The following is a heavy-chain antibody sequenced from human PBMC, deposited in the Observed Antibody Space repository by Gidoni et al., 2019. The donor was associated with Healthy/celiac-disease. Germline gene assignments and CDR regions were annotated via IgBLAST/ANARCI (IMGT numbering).Heavy chain of an antibody. J-gene: IGHJ4*02. CDR2: ISYDGSNK. CDR3: AKLPGRQQLVHWGDY. Sequence: QVQLVESGGGVVQHGRSLRLSCADSGFTFSSYGMHWVRQAPGKGLGLVAVISYDGSNKYYADSVKGRFTISRDNSKNTLYLQMNSLRAEDTAVYYCAKLPGRQQLVHWGDYWGQGTLVTVSS. V-gene: IGHV3-30*18. D-gene: IGHD6-13*01. CDR1: GFTFSSYG.